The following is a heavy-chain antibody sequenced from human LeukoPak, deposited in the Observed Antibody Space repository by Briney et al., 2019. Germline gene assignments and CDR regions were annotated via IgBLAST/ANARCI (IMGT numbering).Heavy chain of an antibody. D-gene: IGHD4-11*01. V-gene: IGHV3-21*01. Sequence: PGGSLRLPCAASGFTFSDYSMNWVRQAPGKGLEWVSSISSSSSYIYYADSVKGRFTTSRDNAKNSLYLQMNSLRAEDTALYYCARDDSSYDYWGQGTLVTVSS. J-gene: IGHJ4*02. CDR2: ISSSSSYI. CDR3: ARDDSSYDY. CDR1: GFTFSDYS.